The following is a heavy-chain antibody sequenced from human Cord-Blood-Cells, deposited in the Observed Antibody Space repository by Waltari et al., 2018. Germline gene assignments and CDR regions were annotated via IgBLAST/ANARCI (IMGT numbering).Heavy chain of an antibody. CDR2: IYYSGST. J-gene: IGHJ4*02. CDR3: ARQYSSSSRYFDY. D-gene: IGHD6-6*01. CDR1: GGSISSSSYY. Sequence: QLQLQESGPGLVKPSETLSLTCTVSGGSISSSSYYWGWIRQPPGKGLEWIGSIYYSGSTYDNPSLKSRVTLSVDTSKNQFSLKLSSVTAADTAVYYCARQYSSSSRYFDYWGQGTLVTVSS. V-gene: IGHV4-39*01.